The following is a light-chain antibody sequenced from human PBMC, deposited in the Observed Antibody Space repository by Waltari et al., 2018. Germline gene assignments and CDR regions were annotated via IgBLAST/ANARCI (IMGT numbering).Light chain of an antibody. CDR1: STKR. V-gene: IGLV3-21*04. CDR2: FDS. J-gene: IGLJ3*02. Sequence: SSVLTQPPSVSVAPGKTARITCGGPSTKRVHWYQRKPGQAPVLVIYFDSDRPSGIPERFSGSNSGNTATLTISSVEAGDEADYYCQVWDSDSNHPVFGGGTKLTAL. CDR3: QVWDSDSNHPV.